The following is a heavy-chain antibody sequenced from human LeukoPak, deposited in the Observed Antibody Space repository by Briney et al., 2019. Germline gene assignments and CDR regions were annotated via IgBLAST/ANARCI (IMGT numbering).Heavy chain of an antibody. CDR3: VRDPPEREELFDY. Sequence: GGSLRLSCAASGFTFSSYWMHWVRQAPGKGLVWVSRINGDGSDTSYADSVRGRFTISRDNAKNTLFLQMNSLRAEDTAVYYCVRDPPEREELFDYWGQGTLVTVSS. J-gene: IGHJ4*02. D-gene: IGHD1-26*01. CDR1: GFTFSSYW. CDR2: INGDGSDT. V-gene: IGHV3-74*01.